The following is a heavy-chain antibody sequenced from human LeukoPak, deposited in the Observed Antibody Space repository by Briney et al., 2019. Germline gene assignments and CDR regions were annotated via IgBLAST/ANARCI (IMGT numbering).Heavy chain of an antibody. D-gene: IGHD6-6*01. V-gene: IGHV4-61*02. Sequence: SETLSLTCPVSGASISSSTYYWSWIRQPAGKGLAWIGRIYTTGSTNYNPSLKSRVTISVDTSKNQFSLKLSSVTAADTAVYYCARDGTGDWYSSSSGGFDYWGQGTLVTVSS. CDR3: ARDGTGDWYSSSSGGFDY. CDR1: GASISSSTYY. CDR2: IYTTGST. J-gene: IGHJ4*02.